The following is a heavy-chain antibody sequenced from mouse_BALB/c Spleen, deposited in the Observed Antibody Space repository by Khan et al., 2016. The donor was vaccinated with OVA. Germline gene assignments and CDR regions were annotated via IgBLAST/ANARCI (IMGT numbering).Heavy chain of an antibody. CDR3: GRISSCGDSDV. CDR2: INTYTGEP. Sequence: QIQLVQSGPELKKPGETVKISCKASGYTFTNYGMNWVKQAPGKGLKWMGWINTYTGEPTYADDFKGRFVFSLETSASTAYLQISNLTTEDMTTYYCGRISSCGDSDVWGAGTTVTVSS. V-gene: IGHV9-1*02. J-gene: IGHJ1*01. CDR1: GYTFTNYG.